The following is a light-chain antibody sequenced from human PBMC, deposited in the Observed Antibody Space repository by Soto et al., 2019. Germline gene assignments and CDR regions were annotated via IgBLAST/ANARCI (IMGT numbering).Light chain of an antibody. Sequence: EIVLTHSPATLSLSPGERATLSCRASQSVSSHLAWYQQKPGQAPRLLIHDASSRATGIPARFSGSGSGTDFTLTISGLEPEDFAVYYCQPRGNWPPSITFGQGRRLEIK. CDR3: QPRGNWPPSIT. CDR1: QSVSSH. J-gene: IGKJ5*01. CDR2: DAS. V-gene: IGKV3-11*01.